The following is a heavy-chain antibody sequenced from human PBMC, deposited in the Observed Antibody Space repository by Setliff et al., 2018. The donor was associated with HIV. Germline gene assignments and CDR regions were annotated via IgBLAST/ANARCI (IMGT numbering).Heavy chain of an antibody. CDR1: GDNFNSHS. D-gene: IGHD2-15*01. V-gene: IGHV1-69*13. CDR3: ARDSRDIVVVIAPEPEPYYYYGMDV. J-gene: IGHJ6*04. CDR2: IVPIFGTP. Sequence: SVKVSCKASGDNFNSHSISWVRQAPGQGLEWMGGIVPIFGTPNYAQKFKGRLPITADESTSTVYMELSSLRSEDTAVYFCARDSRDIVVVIAPEPEPYYYYGMDVWGEGTTVTVSS.